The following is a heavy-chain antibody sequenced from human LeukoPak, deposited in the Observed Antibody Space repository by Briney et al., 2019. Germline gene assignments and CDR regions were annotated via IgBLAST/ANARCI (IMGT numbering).Heavy chain of an antibody. CDR3: ARGDYYDSSGYFRGNYFDY. D-gene: IGHD3-22*01. J-gene: IGHJ4*02. CDR2: IIPIFGTA. V-gene: IGHV1-69*13. CDR1: GGTFSSYA. Sequence: GASVTVSCKASGGTFSSYAISWVRQAPGQGLEWMGGIIPIFGTANYAQKFQGRVTITADESTSTAYMELSSLRSEDTAVYYCARGDYYDSSGYFRGNYFDYWGQGTLVTVSS.